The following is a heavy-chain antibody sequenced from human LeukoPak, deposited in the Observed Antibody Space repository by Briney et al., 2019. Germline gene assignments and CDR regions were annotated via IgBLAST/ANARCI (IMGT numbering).Heavy chain of an antibody. Sequence: ASVKVSCKASGYTFTGYYMHWVRQAPGQGLEWMGWTNPNSGGTNYAQKFQGRVTMTRDTSIGTAYMELSRLRSDDTAVYYCARDDGSATMGFDSWGQGTLVTVSS. V-gene: IGHV1-2*02. D-gene: IGHD1-26*01. J-gene: IGHJ4*02. CDR1: GYTFTGYY. CDR2: TNPNSGGT. CDR3: ARDDGSATMGFDS.